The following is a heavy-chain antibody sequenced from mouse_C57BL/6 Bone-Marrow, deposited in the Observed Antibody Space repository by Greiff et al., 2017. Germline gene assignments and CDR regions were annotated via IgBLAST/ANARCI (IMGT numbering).Heavy chain of an antibody. CDR2: INPNYGTT. V-gene: IGHV1-39*01. CDR3: ARGNLDWYFDV. CDR1: GYSFTDYN. Sequence: LVESGPELVKPGASVKISCKASGYSFTDYNMNWVKQSNGKSLEWIGVINPNYGTTSYNQKFKGKATLTVDTSSSTAYMELHSLTSEDSAVYFCARGNLDWYFDVWGTGTTVTVSS. J-gene: IGHJ1*03.